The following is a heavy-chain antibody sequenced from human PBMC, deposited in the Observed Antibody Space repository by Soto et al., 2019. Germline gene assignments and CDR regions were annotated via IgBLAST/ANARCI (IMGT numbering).Heavy chain of an antibody. CDR1: GGSISSGCYY. V-gene: IGHV4-31*03. CDR2: IYYSGST. CDR3: ARGKSYDILTGFYYYYMDV. Sequence: SETLSLTCTVSGGSISSGCYYWSWIRQHPGKGLEWIGYIYYSGSTYYNPSLKSRVTISVDTSKNQFSLKLSSVTAADTAVYYCARGKSYDILTGFYYYYMDVWGKGTTVTVSS. D-gene: IGHD3-9*01. J-gene: IGHJ6*03.